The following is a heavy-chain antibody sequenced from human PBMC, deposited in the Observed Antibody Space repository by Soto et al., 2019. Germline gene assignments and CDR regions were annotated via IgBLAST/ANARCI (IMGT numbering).Heavy chain of an antibody. D-gene: IGHD3-16*02. Sequence: QVQLVQSGVEVQKPGASVKVSCKASGYTFSSYVINWLRQAPGQGLEWMGWISPYNGNTNYGQNLQGRVTMTTDTSTSMVDMELRSLRSDDTAVYYCAREGGVWGSFRYFDYWGQGTRVTVSP. V-gene: IGHV1-18*04. CDR2: ISPYNGNT. CDR1: GYTFSSYV. CDR3: AREGGVWGSFRYFDY. J-gene: IGHJ4*02.